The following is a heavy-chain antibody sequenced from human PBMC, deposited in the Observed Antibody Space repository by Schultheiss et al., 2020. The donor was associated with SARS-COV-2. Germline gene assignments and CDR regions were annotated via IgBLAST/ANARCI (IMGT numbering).Heavy chain of an antibody. V-gene: IGHV6-1*01. CDR2: TYYRSKWYN. CDR3: ARDSSGWYTNFDY. Sequence: SETLSLTCAISGDTVSNSNAAWNWIRQSPSRGLEWLGRTYYRSKWYNDYAVSVKSRITINPDTSKNQFSLQLNSVTPEDTAVYYCARDSSGWYTNFDYWGQGTLVTVSS. J-gene: IGHJ4*02. D-gene: IGHD6-19*01. CDR1: GDTVSNSNAA.